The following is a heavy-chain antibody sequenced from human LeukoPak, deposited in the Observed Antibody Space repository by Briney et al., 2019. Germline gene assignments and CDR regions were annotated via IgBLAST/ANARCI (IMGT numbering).Heavy chain of an antibody. V-gene: IGHV1-46*01. CDR2: INPSGGST. CDR3: ARGPPNWGYDY. CDR1: GYRFSSYH. D-gene: IGHD7-27*01. Sequence: ASVKVSCKASGYRFSSYHIHWVRQAPGQGLDWMGIINPSGGSTTYAQKFQGRVTMTRDTSTSTVYMELSSLRSEDTAVYYCARGPPNWGYDYWGPGTLVTVSS. J-gene: IGHJ4*02.